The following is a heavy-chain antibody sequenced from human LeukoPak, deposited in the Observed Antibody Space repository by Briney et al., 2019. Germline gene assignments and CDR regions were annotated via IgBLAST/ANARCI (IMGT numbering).Heavy chain of an antibody. CDR1: GYSFTSYW. D-gene: IGHD5-12*01. V-gene: IGHV5-51*01. Sequence: GESLKISCKGYGYSFTSYWIAWVRQMPGKGLEWMGIIYPGDSDTRYSPSFQGQVTISADKSISTAYLQWSSLKASDTAMYYCARREDAYSGSTDYWGQGTLVTVSS. J-gene: IGHJ4*02. CDR2: IYPGDSDT. CDR3: ARREDAYSGSTDY.